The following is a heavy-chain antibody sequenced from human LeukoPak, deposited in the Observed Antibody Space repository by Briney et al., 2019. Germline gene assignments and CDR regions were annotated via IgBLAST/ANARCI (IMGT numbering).Heavy chain of an antibody. Sequence: PSETLSLTCTVSGGSISSGGYYWSWIRQPPGKGLEWIGYIYYSGSTNYNPSLKSRVTISVDTSKNQFSLKLSSVTAADTAVYYCARTIAAAGANWFDPWGQGTLVTVSS. J-gene: IGHJ5*02. CDR3: ARTIAAAGANWFDP. V-gene: IGHV4-61*08. CDR1: GGSISSGGYY. D-gene: IGHD6-13*01. CDR2: IYYSGST.